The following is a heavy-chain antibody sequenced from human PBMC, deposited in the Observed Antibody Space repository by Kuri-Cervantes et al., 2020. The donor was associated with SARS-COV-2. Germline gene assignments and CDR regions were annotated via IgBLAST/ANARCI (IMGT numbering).Heavy chain of an antibody. CDR2: ISGSGGST. CDR3: AKDGTLGYCSGGSCYFGDWFDS. Sequence: GGSLRLSCAASGFTFSSYAMSWVRQAPGKGLEWVSAISGSGGSTYYADSVKGRFTISRDNSKNTLYLQMNSLRAEDTAVYYCAKDGTLGYCSGGSCYFGDWFDSWGQGTLVTVSS. D-gene: IGHD2-15*01. V-gene: IGHV3-23*01. CDR1: GFTFSSYA. J-gene: IGHJ5*01.